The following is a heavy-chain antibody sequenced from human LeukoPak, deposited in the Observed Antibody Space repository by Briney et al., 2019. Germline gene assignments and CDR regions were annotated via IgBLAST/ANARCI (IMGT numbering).Heavy chain of an antibody. D-gene: IGHD3-22*01. Sequence: SETLSLTCAVSGGSISSSNWWSWVRPPPGKGLEWIGEIYHSGSTNYNPSLKSRVTISVDKSKNQFSLKLSSVTAADTAVYYCARSPKYDSSGYYVVYFDYWGQGTLVTVSS. CDR2: IYHSGST. CDR3: ARSPKYDSSGYYVVYFDY. J-gene: IGHJ4*02. V-gene: IGHV4-4*02. CDR1: GGSISSSNW.